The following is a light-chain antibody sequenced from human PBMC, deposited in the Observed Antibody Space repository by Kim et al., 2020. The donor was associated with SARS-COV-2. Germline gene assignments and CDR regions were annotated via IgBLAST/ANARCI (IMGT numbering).Light chain of an antibody. CDR2: DAS. J-gene: IGKJ4*02. CDR1: QSVSSY. Sequence: EIVLKQSPATLSLSTGERATLSCRARQSVSSYLAWYQQKPGQAPRLLIYDASNSATGIPARFSGSGSGTDFTLTISSLEPEDFAVYYCQQRSNWHPPLTFGGWTKVDI. V-gene: IGKV3-11*01. CDR3: QQRSNWHPPLT.